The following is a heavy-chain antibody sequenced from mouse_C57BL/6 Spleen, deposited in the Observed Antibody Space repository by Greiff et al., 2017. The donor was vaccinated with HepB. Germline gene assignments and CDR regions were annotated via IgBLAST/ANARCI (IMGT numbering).Heavy chain of an antibody. V-gene: IGHV5-6*01. Sequence: EVKLMESGGDLVKPGGSLKLSCAASGFTFSSYGMSWVRQSPDKRLEWVATISSGGSYTYYPDSVKGRFTISRDNAKNTLYLQMSSLKSEDTALYYCARPTGHWCFDVWGTGTTVTVSS. CDR3: ARPTGHWCFDV. CDR1: GFTFSSYG. J-gene: IGHJ1*03. D-gene: IGHD4-1*02. CDR2: ISSGGSYT.